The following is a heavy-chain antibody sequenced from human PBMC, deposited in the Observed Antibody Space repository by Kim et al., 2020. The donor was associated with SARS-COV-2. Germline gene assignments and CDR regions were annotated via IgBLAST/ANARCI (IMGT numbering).Heavy chain of an antibody. J-gene: IGHJ4*02. CDR2: ISYDGSNK. V-gene: IGHV3-33*05. CDR1: GFTFSSYG. Sequence: GGSLRLSCAASGFTFSSYGMRWVRQAPGKGLEWVAVISYDGSNKYYADSVKGRFTISRDNSKNTLYLQMNSLRAEDTAVYYCARGEYYYDSSGFVSYWGQGTLVTVSS. D-gene: IGHD3-22*01. CDR3: ARGEYYYDSSGFVSY.